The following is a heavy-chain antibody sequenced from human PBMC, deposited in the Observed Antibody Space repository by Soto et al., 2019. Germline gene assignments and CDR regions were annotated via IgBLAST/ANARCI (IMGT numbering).Heavy chain of an antibody. J-gene: IGHJ4*02. D-gene: IGHD3-16*01. CDR1: GFQFSNYA. Sequence: GGSLRLSCAASGFQFSNYAMSWVRQAPGKGLEWVSLSRATGGGTYYADSVKGRFTISRDNSHNTLYLQVHSLTAEDTAVYYCAKDRRAGGNSAFYFDFWGQGAQVTVSS. CDR2: SRATGGGT. CDR3: AKDRRAGGNSAFYFDF. V-gene: IGHV3-23*01.